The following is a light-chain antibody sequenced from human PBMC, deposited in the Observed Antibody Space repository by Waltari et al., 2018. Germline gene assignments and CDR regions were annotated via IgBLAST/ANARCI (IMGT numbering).Light chain of an antibody. CDR3: NSRDSSGNHWV. CDR2: VKN. J-gene: IGLJ3*02. V-gene: IGLV3-19*01. Sequence: SSELTQDPAVSVALGQTVRITCQGDSLRSYYASWYQQKPGQAPVLVIYVKNNRPSGIPDRFSGSRSGNTASLTITGAQAEDEADYYCNSRDSSGNHWVFGGGTKLTVL. CDR1: SLRSYY.